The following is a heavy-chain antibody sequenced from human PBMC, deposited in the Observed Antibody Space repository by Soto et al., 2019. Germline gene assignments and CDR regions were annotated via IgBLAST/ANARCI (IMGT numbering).Heavy chain of an antibody. CDR1: GGSISSYY. J-gene: IGHJ4*02. D-gene: IGHD2-15*01. CDR2: IYYSGST. Sequence: QVQLQESGPGLVKPSETLSLTCTVSGGSISSYYWSWIRQPPGKGLEWIGYIYYSGSTNYNPSLNGRVTIQVDTSKNQFSLKLRSVTAADTAVYYCAGTRGYCSGGSCPTVVDYWGQGTLVTVSS. V-gene: IGHV4-59*01. CDR3: AGTRGYCSGGSCPTVVDY.